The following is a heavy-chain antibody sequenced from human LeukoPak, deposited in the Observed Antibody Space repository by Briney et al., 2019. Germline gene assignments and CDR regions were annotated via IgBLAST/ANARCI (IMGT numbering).Heavy chain of an antibody. CDR3: TTYRSGHY. CDR1: GFIFSGPD. CDR2: ITTKANNYAT. Sequence: PGGSLRLSCAASGFIFSGPDMHWVRQASGKGLEWVGRITTKANNYATAYGASVKGRFTISRDDSENTAYLQMNSLKTEDTAVYYCTTYRSGHYWGQGTLVTVSS. D-gene: IGHD6-19*01. V-gene: IGHV3-73*01. J-gene: IGHJ4*02.